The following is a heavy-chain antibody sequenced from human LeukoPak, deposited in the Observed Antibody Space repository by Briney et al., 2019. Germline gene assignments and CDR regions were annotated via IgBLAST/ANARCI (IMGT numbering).Heavy chain of an antibody. J-gene: IGHJ4*02. Sequence: GGSLRLSCAASGFTFNTFNMNWVRQAPGKGLEWVSSITSGGDYIYYADSVKGRFTTSRDNAENSLSLQLNSLRVEDTAVYYCARGHYDVLAASYKWTPDYWGQGTLVTVSS. CDR3: ARGHYDVLAASYKWTPDY. CDR2: ITSGGDYI. D-gene: IGHD3-9*01. V-gene: IGHV3-21*01. CDR1: GFTFNTFN.